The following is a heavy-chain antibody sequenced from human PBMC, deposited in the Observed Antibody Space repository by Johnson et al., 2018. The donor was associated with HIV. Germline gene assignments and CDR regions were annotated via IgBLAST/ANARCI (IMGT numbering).Heavy chain of an antibody. J-gene: IGHJ3*02. CDR2: ISYDGSNK. Sequence: QVQLVESGGGVVQPGRSLRLSCVASGFTFSDYALHWVRQTPGKRLEWVAVISYDGSNKYYADSVKGRFTISRDNSKNTLYLQMNSLRAEDTAVFYCARDRRVSREGYCSGGTCYPYIAYPNAFDIWGQGTMVTVSS. CDR1: GFTFSDYA. V-gene: IGHV3-30*04. CDR3: ARDRRVSREGYCSGGTCYPYIAYPNAFDI. D-gene: IGHD2-15*01.